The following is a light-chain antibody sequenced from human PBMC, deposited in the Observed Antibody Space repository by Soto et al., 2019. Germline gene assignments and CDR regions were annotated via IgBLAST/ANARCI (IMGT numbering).Light chain of an antibody. CDR1: QSISSY. CDR3: QQSYSTPIT. Sequence: DIQMTQSPASLSSSVGDRFTMTWGASQSISSYLNWYQEKPGKAPKLLIYAASSLQSGVPSRFSGSGSGTDFTLTISSLQPEDFATYYCQQSYSTPITFGQGTRLEIK. V-gene: IGKV1-39*01. CDR2: AAS. J-gene: IGKJ5*01.